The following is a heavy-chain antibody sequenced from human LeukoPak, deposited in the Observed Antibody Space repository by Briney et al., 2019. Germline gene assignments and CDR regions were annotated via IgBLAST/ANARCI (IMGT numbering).Heavy chain of an antibody. CDR2: ISSSGSTI. V-gene: IGHV3-48*03. CDR1: GFTFSSYE. Sequence: GGSLRLSCAASGFTFSSYEMDWVRQAPGKGLEWVSYISSSGSTIYYADSVKGRFTISRDNAKNSLYLQMNSLRAEDTAVYYCARDGPRAGDGSAFFVVPGYWGQGTLVTVSS. J-gene: IGHJ4*02. D-gene: IGHD3-22*01. CDR3: ARDGPRAGDGSAFFVVPGY.